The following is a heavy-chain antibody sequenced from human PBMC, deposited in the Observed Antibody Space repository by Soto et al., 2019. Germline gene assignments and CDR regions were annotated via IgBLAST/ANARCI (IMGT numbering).Heavy chain of an antibody. D-gene: IGHD2-15*01. CDR1: GFTFSSYG. CDR2: ISYDGSNK. Sequence: QVQLVESGGGVVQPGRSLRLSCAASGFTFSSYGMHWVRQAPGKGLEWVAVISYDGSNKYYADSVKGRFTISRDNSKNTLYLQMNSLRAEDTAVYYCARDRGGGYCSGGSCYIPYWGQGTLVTVSS. CDR3: ARDRGGGYCSGGSCYIPY. J-gene: IGHJ4*02. V-gene: IGHV3-30*03.